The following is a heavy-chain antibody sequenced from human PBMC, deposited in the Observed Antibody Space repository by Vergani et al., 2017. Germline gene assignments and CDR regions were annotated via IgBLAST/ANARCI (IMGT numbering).Heavy chain of an antibody. CDR2: IYYSGST. CDR1: GASIRSSNYY. Sequence: QLQLQESGPGLVKPSATLSLTCSVSGASIRSSNYYWGWIRQPPGKGLEWIASIYYSGSTYYNPSHKRRVSIAVDTSKNQFSLKLGSVTAADTAVYFCAGHSTVEWLVKLGWIDPWGQGSLVTVSS. J-gene: IGHJ5*02. CDR3: AGHSTVEWLVKLGWIDP. V-gene: IGHV4-39*01. D-gene: IGHD6-19*01.